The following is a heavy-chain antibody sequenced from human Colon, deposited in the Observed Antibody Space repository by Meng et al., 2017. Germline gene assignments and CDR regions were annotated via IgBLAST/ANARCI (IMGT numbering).Heavy chain of an antibody. D-gene: IGHD3-22*01. V-gene: IGHV3-23*01. CDR2: ITDSGSGT. CDR3: AKCSSGYFYVDN. J-gene: IGHJ4*02. Sequence: EVQLLGPGGGLVQPGGSLRLSCPAAGFTCRSYTMTWVRQAPGKGLEWVSAITDSGSGTTYADSVKGRFTISRDNSKNTLFLQMNSLRAEDTAVYYCAKCSSGYFYVDNWGQGTLVTVSS. CDR1: GFTCRSYT.